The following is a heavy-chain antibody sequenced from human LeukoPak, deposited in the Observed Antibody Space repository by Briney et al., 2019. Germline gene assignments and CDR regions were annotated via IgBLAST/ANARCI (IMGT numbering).Heavy chain of an antibody. CDR1: GGSISSSSHY. D-gene: IGHD5-18*01. J-gene: IGHJ4*02. CDR2: IYYSGST. Sequence: SETLSLTCTVSGGSISSSSHYWGWIRQPPGKGPEWIGSIYYSGSTYYNPSLKSRVTISVDTSKNQFSLKLSSVTAAATAVYYCASHLTAMPFDYWGQGTLVTVSS. CDR3: ASHLTAMPFDY. V-gene: IGHV4-39*01.